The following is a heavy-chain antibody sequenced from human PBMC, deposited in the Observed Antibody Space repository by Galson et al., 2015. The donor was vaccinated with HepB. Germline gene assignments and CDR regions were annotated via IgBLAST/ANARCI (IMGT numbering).Heavy chain of an antibody. V-gene: IGHV1-3*01. CDR1: GYTFTSYA. J-gene: IGHJ4*02. Sequence: SVKVSCKASGYTFTSYAMRWVRQAPGQRLEWMGWINAGNGNTKYSQKFQGRVTITRDTSASTAYMELSSLRSEDTAVYYCARGGRYYGSGRLDYWGQGTLVTVSS. D-gene: IGHD3-10*01. CDR2: INAGNGNT. CDR3: ARGGRYYGSGRLDY.